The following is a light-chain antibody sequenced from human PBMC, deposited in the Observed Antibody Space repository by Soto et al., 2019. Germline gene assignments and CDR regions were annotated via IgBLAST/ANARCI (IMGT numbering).Light chain of an antibody. CDR3: QQYNNWPPIT. CDR1: QSVSSY. Sequence: EIVLTQSPATLSLSPVERATLSCMASQSVSSYLAWYQQKPGQAPRLLIYDASNRATGVPARFSGSGSGTEFTLTISSLQSEDFAVYYCQQYNNWPPITFGQGTRL. J-gene: IGKJ5*01. V-gene: IGKV3-11*01. CDR2: DAS.